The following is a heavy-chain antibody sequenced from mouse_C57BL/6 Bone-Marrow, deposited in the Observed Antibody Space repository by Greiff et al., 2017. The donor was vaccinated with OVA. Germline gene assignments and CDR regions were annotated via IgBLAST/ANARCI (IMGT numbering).Heavy chain of an antibody. J-gene: IGHJ1*03. CDR3: ARQGWLLGYFDV. Sequence: QVQLQQSVAELVRPGASVKLSCTASGFNIKNTYMHWVKQRTGQGLEWIGEIYPRSGNTYYNEKFKGKATLTADKSSSTAYMELRSLTSEDSAVYFCARQGWLLGYFDVWGTGTTVTVSS. CDR2: IYPRSGNT. D-gene: IGHD2-3*01. V-gene: IGHV1-81*01. CDR1: GFNIKNTY.